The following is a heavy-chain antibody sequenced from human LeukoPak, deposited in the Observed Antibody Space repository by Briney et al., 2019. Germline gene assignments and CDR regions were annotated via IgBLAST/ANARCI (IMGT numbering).Heavy chain of an antibody. Sequence: GGSLRLSCVGFGFTFRSHGMNWVRQAPGKGLEWISYISSSADRIYYADSVRGRLAISRDNDKNSLFLEMNTLRAEDTAVYYCARANPTTPIYYFDFWGRGTLVTVSS. J-gene: IGHJ4*02. CDR1: GFTFRSHG. D-gene: IGHD4-17*01. CDR2: ISSSADRI. V-gene: IGHV3-48*01. CDR3: ARANPTTPIYYFDF.